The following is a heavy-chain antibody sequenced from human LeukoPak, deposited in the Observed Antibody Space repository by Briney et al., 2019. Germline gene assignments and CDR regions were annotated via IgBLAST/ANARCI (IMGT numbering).Heavy chain of an antibody. J-gene: IGHJ4*02. CDR3: ARDHNYAFDN. CDR1: GFPLNEYS. D-gene: IGHD1-1*01. CDR2: IGIDSGNT. V-gene: IGHV3-48*04. Sequence: PGGSLRLSCTASGFPLNEYSMNWVRQAPGKGLEWIAYIGIDSGNTWYADSVESRFTISADSATNSVSLQMSSLRVEGTAVYFCARDHNYAFDNWGQGTLVSVS.